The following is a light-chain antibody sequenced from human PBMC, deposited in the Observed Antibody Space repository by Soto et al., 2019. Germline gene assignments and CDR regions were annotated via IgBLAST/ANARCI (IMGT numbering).Light chain of an antibody. Sequence: EIVMTQSPATLSVSPCERATLSFSASQSVSSNLAWYQQKPGQAPRLLIYGASTRATGIPARFSGSGSGTEFTLTISSLQSEDFAVYYCQQYNNWPPSTFGQGTKVDI. J-gene: IGKJ1*01. CDR2: GAS. CDR3: QQYNNWPPST. V-gene: IGKV3-15*01. CDR1: QSVSSN.